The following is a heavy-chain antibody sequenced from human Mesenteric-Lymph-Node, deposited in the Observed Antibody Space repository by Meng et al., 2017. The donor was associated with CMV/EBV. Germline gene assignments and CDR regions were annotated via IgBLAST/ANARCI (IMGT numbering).Heavy chain of an antibody. CDR1: GFTFSSYG. CDR2: IRYDGSNK. V-gene: IGHV3-30*02. J-gene: IGHJ4*02. D-gene: IGHD3-3*01. Sequence: GGSLRLSCAASGFTFSSYGMHWVRQAPGKGLEWVAFIRYDGSNKYYADSVKGRFTISRDNSKNTLYLQMNSLRAEDTAVYYCARDKFHLGITIFGVVDCWGQGTLVTVSS. CDR3: ARDKFHLGITIFGVVDC.